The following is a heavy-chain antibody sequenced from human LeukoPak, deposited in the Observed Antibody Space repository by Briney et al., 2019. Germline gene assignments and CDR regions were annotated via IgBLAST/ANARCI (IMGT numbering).Heavy chain of an antibody. Sequence: ASVKVSCKASGYTFTTHGIAWVRQAPGQGLEWMGWISAHNGNTNYAQSLQGRVTMTTDTSTNTAYMELRSLRSDHTAVYYCARDGYFDLWGRGTLVTDSS. CDR3: ARDGYFDL. CDR1: GYTFTTHG. CDR2: ISAHNGNT. J-gene: IGHJ2*01. V-gene: IGHV1-18*01.